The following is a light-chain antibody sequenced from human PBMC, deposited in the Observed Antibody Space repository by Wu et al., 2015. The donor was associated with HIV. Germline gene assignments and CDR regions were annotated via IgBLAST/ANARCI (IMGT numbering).Light chain of an antibody. CDR3: QHYASSPLT. V-gene: IGKV3-20*01. J-gene: IGKJ4*01. CDR2: GAS. CDR1: QSVGYY. Sequence: EIVLTQSPGTLSLSPGGRATLSCRASQSVGYYLAWYQQKRGQAPRLLIYGASTRATDIPDRFSGSGSGTDFTLTISRLETEDFAVYYCQHYASSPLTFGGGTKVEIK.